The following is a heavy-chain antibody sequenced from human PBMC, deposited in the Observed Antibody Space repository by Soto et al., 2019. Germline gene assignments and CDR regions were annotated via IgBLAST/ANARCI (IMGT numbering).Heavy chain of an antibody. CDR3: ARVGLGLFGMDV. Sequence: EVQLVESGGGLVQPGGSLRVSCAASGFTFSSYSINWVRQAPGKGLEWVSYISGSSTIYYADSVKGRFTISRDNDKNSLYLQMNSLRDEDTAVYYCARVGLGLFGMDVWGQGTTVTVSS. J-gene: IGHJ6*02. CDR2: ISGSSTI. CDR1: GFTFSSYS. V-gene: IGHV3-48*02. D-gene: IGHD3-16*01.